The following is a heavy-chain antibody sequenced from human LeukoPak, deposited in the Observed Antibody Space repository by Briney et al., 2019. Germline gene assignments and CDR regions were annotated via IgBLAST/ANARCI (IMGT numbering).Heavy chain of an antibody. CDR1: GYTFTSYG. D-gene: IGHD3-9*01. J-gene: IGHJ4*02. CDR2: ISAYNGNT. V-gene: IGHV1-18*01. CDR3: ARAAGPILTVGFLEY. Sequence: EASVKVSCKASGYTFTSYGISWVRQAPGQGLEWMGWISAYNGNTNYAQKLQGRVTMTTDTSTSTAYMELRSLRSDDTAVYYCARAAGPILTVGFLEYWGQGTLVTVSS.